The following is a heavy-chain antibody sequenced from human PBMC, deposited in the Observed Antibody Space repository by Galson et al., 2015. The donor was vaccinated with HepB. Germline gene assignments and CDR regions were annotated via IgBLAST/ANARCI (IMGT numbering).Heavy chain of an antibody. V-gene: IGHV3-30*04. CDR1: GFTFSSYA. J-gene: IGHJ4*02. CDR2: ISYDGSNK. D-gene: IGHD3-10*01. Sequence: SLRLSCAASGFTFSSYAMHWVRQAPGKGLEWVAVISYDGSNKYYADSVKGRFTISRDNSKNTLYLQMNSLRAEDTAVYYCARDCFRRWYYYGSGSLDYWGQGTLVTVSS. CDR3: ARDCFRRWYYYGSGSLDY.